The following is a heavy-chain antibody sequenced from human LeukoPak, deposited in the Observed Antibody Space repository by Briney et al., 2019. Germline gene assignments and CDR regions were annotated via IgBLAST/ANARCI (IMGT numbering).Heavy chain of an antibody. J-gene: IGHJ3*02. CDR1: GFTFSSYW. CDR3: EGYAIEGGDASDI. CDR2: IKTDGSST. Sequence: PGGSLRLSCAASGFTFSSYWMHWVRQVPGKGLVWVPRIKTDGSSTSYADSVKGRFTISRDNAKNTLYLQMNSLRAEDTAVYFCEGYAIEGGDASDIWGQGTMVSVSS. V-gene: IGHV3-74*01. D-gene: IGHD1-1*01.